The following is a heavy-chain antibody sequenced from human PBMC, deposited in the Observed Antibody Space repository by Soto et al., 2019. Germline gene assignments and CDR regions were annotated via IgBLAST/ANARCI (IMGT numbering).Heavy chain of an antibody. CDR2: ISGSGGST. D-gene: IGHD2-15*01. CDR3: GKDPRKIGGFFLVGVATSAGYFDY. CDR1: GFTFSSYA. V-gene: IGHV3-23*01. Sequence: GGSLRLSCAASGFTFSSYAMSWVRQAPGKGLEWVSAISGSGGSTYYADSVKGRFTISRDNSKNTLYLQMNSLRAEDTAVYYCGKDPRKIGGFFLVGVATSAGYFDYWGQGTRVPVPS. J-gene: IGHJ4*02.